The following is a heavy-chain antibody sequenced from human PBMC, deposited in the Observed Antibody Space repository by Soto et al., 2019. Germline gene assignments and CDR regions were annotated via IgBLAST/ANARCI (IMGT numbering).Heavy chain of an antibody. Sequence: EVQLVESGGGLVQPGRSLRLSCAASGFTFDDYAMHWVRQAPGKGLEWVSGISWNSGSIGYADSVKGRFTISRDNAKNALYLQMNSLRAEDTALYYCAKESSNYYGSGVDYWGPGTLVTVSS. D-gene: IGHD3-10*01. CDR1: GFTFDDYA. CDR2: ISWNSGSI. V-gene: IGHV3-9*01. CDR3: AKESSNYYGSGVDY. J-gene: IGHJ4*02.